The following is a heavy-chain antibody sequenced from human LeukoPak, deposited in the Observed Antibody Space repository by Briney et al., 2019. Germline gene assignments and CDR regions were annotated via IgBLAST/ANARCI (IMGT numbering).Heavy chain of an antibody. CDR1: GFTFSDYY. D-gene: IGHD5-18*01. Sequence: GGSLRLSCAASGFTFSDYYMTWVRQAPGKGLEWLSYISSSTRTIYYADSVKGRFTISRDNTKESLSLQMNSLTAGDTAVYYCAREGTGHSYAYGYLDLWGRGTLVTVSS. CDR3: AREGTGHSYAYGYLDL. CDR2: ISSSTRTI. J-gene: IGHJ2*01. V-gene: IGHV3-11*01.